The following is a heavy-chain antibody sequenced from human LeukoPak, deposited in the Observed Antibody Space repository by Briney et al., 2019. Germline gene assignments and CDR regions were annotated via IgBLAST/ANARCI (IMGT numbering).Heavy chain of an antibody. Sequence: GGSLRLSCAASGFPFSSYGMHWVRQAPGKGLEWVARLVYDERNDYANSVKGRFTISRDNSKNTLYLQMDNLRVDDTAVYYCARGPNGYSGGGAIDYWGQGTLVTVSS. CDR3: ARGPNGYSGGGAIDY. V-gene: IGHV3-33*01. CDR2: LVYDERN. CDR1: GFPFSSYG. D-gene: IGHD6-25*01. J-gene: IGHJ4*02.